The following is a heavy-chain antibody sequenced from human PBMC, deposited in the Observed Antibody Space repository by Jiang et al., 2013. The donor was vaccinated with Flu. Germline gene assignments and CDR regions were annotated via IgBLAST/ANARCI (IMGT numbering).Heavy chain of an antibody. CDR2: IYPSDSNT. Sequence: VQLVESGAEVKKPGESLKISCKGSGYSFPIYWIGWVRQMPGKGLEWMGSIYPSDSNTRYSPSFQGQVTMSVDKSVFTAYLQWSSLKASDTAMYYCARRSSGWSGKDSFDIWGPRDNGHRLF. CDR3: ARRSSGWSGKDSFDI. CDR1: GYSFPIYW. D-gene: IGHD6-19*01. V-gene: IGHV5-51*01. J-gene: IGHJ3*02.